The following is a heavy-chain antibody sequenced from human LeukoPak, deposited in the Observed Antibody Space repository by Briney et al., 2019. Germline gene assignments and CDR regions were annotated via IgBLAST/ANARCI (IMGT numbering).Heavy chain of an antibody. V-gene: IGHV4-39*07. CDR2: MYYSGSI. J-gene: IGHJ4*02. Sequence: SETLSLTCVVSGGSIRTSSYYWAWIRQPPGKGLKWIVSMYYSGSIYYNSSLKSRITVSADTSKNQFSLKLSSVTAADTAVYYCAREAYSSGWYLGYWGQGTLVTVSS. CDR3: AREAYSSGWYLGY. D-gene: IGHD6-19*01. CDR1: GGSIRTSSYY.